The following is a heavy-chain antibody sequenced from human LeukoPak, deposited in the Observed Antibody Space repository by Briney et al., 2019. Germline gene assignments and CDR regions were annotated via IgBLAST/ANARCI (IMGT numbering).Heavy chain of an antibody. CDR3: ARTDSSGYYSNWFDP. Sequence: SQTLSLTCAISGDSVSSNSAAWNWIRQSPSRGLEWLGRTYYRSKWYNDYAVSVKSRITINPDTSKNQFSLKLSSVTAADTAVYYCARTDSSGYYSNWFDPWGQGTLVTVSS. J-gene: IGHJ5*02. D-gene: IGHD3-22*01. V-gene: IGHV6-1*01. CDR1: GDSVSSNSAA. CDR2: TYYRSKWYN.